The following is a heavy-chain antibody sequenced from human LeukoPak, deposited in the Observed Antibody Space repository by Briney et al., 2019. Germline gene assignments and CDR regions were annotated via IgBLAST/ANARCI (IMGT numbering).Heavy chain of an antibody. V-gene: IGHV1-18*01. Sequence: ASVKVSCKASGYTFYSYGISWVRQAPGQGLEWMGWISAKNGNTNFAQRFQGGVAMTTDTSTSTAYMELRSLRSDDTAVYYCAREVATLDAFDIWGQGTMVTVSS. CDR3: AREVATLDAFDI. CDR2: ISAKNGNT. D-gene: IGHD5-12*01. CDR1: GYTFYSYG. J-gene: IGHJ3*02.